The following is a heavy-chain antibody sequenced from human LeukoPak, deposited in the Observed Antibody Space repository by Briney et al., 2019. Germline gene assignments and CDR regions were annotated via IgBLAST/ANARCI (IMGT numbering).Heavy chain of an antibody. Sequence: PSETLSLTCTVSGGSVSSGNYYWTWIRQPAGKGLEWIGRIYTSGSTNYNPSLKSRVTISIDASKNQFSLRLSSVTAADTAVYYCTRGGELMNYWGQGTLVTVSS. CDR1: GGSVSSGNYY. V-gene: IGHV4-61*02. CDR3: TRGGELMNY. J-gene: IGHJ4*02. CDR2: IYTSGST. D-gene: IGHD1-26*01.